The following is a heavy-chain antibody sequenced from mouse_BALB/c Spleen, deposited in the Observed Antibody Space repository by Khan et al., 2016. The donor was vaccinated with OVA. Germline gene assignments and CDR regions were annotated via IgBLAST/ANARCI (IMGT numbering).Heavy chain of an antibody. CDR1: GYTLTNYG. J-gene: IGHJ3*01. CDR3: ARSNGNYWFAY. V-gene: IGHV9-3-1*01. D-gene: IGHD2-1*01. Sequence: QIQLVQSGPELKKPGETVKISCKASGYTLTNYGMNWVKQAPGKGLKWMGWINTYTGEPTYAEDFKGRIAFSLETSASTAYLQINNLKNEDTATYFCARSNGNYWFAYWGQGTLVTVFA. CDR2: INTYTGEP.